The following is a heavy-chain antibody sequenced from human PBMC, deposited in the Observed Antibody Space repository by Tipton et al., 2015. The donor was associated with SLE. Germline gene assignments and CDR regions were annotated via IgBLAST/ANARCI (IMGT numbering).Heavy chain of an antibody. D-gene: IGHD4-11*01. J-gene: IGHJ4*02. V-gene: IGHV3-7*01. CDR3: ARPGGYSTGWLGH. Sequence: SLRLSCAASGFTFSRYWMIWVRQAPGKGLESVANIKEDEGEKYYADSVKGRFTISRDNAKNSLYLQMNSLRAEDTAVYYCARPGGYSTGWLGHWGQGILVTVSS. CDR2: IKEDEGEK. CDR1: GFTFSRYW.